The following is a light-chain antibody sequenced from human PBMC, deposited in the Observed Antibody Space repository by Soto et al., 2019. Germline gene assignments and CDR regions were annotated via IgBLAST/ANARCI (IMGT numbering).Light chain of an antibody. CDR1: QNVRSN. J-gene: IGKJ1*01. CDR3: QQYSNWPRT. V-gene: IGKV3-15*01. Sequence: EIVMTQCPATLSVSPGEGATLSCRASQNVRSNLAWYQQKPGQAPRLLIFAASTRATVIPARFRGSGSGTEFTLTISDLQSEDFAVYYCQQYSNWPRTFGQGTKV. CDR2: AAS.